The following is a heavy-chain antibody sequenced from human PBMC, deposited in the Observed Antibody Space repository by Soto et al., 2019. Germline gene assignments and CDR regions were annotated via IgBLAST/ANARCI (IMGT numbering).Heavy chain of an antibody. Sequence: SVKVSCKASGGTFSSYAISWVRQAPGQGLEWMGGIIPIFGTANYAQKFQGRVTITADESTSTAYMELSSLRSEDTAVYYCASTRGVTYYYYYGMDGGGQWITVIVAS. CDR2: IIPIFGTA. CDR3: ASTRGVTYYYYYGMDG. D-gene: IGHD3-10*01. J-gene: IGHJ6*02. CDR1: GGTFSSYA. V-gene: IGHV1-69*13.